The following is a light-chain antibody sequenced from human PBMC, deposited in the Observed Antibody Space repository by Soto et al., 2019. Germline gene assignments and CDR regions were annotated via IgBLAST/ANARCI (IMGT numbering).Light chain of an antibody. CDR2: AAS. CDR3: QQLNSYPLT. J-gene: IGKJ4*01. Sequence: DIQLTQSPSFLSASVGDRATITCRASQGISSYLAWYQQKPVKAPKLLIYAASTLHSGVPSRFSGSGSGTEFTLTISSLQPEDFATYYCQQLNSYPLTFGGGTKVEIK. CDR1: QGISSY. V-gene: IGKV1-9*01.